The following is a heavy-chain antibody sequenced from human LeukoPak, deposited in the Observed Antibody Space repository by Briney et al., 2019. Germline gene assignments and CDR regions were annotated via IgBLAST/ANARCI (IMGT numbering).Heavy chain of an antibody. D-gene: IGHD6-13*01. CDR2: VYFSGTT. CDR1: GDSINAYY. J-gene: IGHJ5*02. CDR3: ARRRAEGGSNGHYNWFDP. Sequence: SETLSLTCTVSGDSINAYYWGWIRQPPGKGLEWIGYVYFSGTTKYNPSLESRVTISVDTSKNQFSLKLSSVTAADTAVYYCARRRAEGGSNGHYNWFDPWGQGTLVTVSS. V-gene: IGHV4-59*08.